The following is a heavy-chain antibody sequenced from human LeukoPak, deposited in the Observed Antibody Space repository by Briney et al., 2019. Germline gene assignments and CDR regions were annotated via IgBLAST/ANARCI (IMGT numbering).Heavy chain of an antibody. CDR1: GFTFSSYA. V-gene: IGHV3-30-3*01. CDR3: ARYSSGWYWFDP. D-gene: IGHD6-19*01. CDR2: ISYEGSNK. Sequence: SGGSLRLSCAASGFTFSSYAMHWVRQAPGKGLEWVAVISYEGSNKYYADSVKGRFTISRDNSKNTLYLQMNSLRAEDTAVYYCARYSSGWYWFDPWGQGTLVTVSS. J-gene: IGHJ5*02.